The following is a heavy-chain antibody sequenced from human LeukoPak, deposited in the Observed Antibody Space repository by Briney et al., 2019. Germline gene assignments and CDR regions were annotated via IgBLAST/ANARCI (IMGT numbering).Heavy chain of an antibody. J-gene: IGHJ4*02. Sequence: GGSLRLSCAASGFTFDDYAMHWVRQAPGKGLEWVSLISGDGGSTYYADSVKGRFTISRDNSKNSLYLQMNSLRTEDTALYYCAKGDYDILTGYSRAPPLYWGQGTLVTVSS. D-gene: IGHD3-9*01. V-gene: IGHV3-43*02. CDR1: GFTFDDYA. CDR2: ISGDGGST. CDR3: AKGDYDILTGYSRAPPLY.